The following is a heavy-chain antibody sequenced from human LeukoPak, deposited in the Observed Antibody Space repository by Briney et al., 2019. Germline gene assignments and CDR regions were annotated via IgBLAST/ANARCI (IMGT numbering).Heavy chain of an antibody. CDR2: ISYDGSNK. Sequence: GRSLRLSCAASGFTFSSYGMHWVRQAPGKGLEWVAVISYDGSNKYYADSVKGRFTISRDNSKNTLYLQMNSLRAEDTAVYYCAREGIAYSSSWYGSHAFDIWGQGTMVIVSS. CDR3: AREGIAYSSSWYGSHAFDI. D-gene: IGHD6-13*01. J-gene: IGHJ3*02. V-gene: IGHV3-30*19. CDR1: GFTFSSYG.